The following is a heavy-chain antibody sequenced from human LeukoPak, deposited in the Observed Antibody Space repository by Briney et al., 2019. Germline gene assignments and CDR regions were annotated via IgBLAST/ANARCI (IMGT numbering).Heavy chain of an antibody. Sequence: SGGSLRLSCAASGFTFSSYAMSWVRQAPGKGLEWVSAISGSGGSTYYADSVKGRFTISRDNSKNTLYLQMNSLRAEDTAVYYCAKDCGNYYDSSGYYLYDAFDIWGQGTMVTVSS. CDR1: GFTFSSYA. V-gene: IGHV3-23*01. J-gene: IGHJ3*02. D-gene: IGHD3-22*01. CDR2: ISGSGGST. CDR3: AKDCGNYYDSSGYYLYDAFDI.